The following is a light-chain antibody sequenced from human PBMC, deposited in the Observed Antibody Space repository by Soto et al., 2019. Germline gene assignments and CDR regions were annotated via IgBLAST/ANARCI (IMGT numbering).Light chain of an antibody. V-gene: IGLV1-51*01. CDR2: DNN. Sequence: QSVLTQPPSVSAAPGQKVTISCSGSSSNIGNNYVSWYQQLPGTAPKLLIYDNNKRPSGIPDRFSGSKSGTSATLGITGLQTGDEADYYCGTWDSTLNALSAHYVFGSGTKLTVL. CDR3: GTWDSTLNALSAHYV. J-gene: IGLJ1*01. CDR1: SSNIGNNY.